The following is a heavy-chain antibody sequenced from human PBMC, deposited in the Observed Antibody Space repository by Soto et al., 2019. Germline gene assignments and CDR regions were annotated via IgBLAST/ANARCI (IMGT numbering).Heavy chain of an antibody. Sequence: PGGSLRLSCAASGFTFSNVWLSWVRQGPGKGLEWLGRIKSRTENETTDYASPARGRFIISRDDSKNMLYLQLNSLKSEDTGVYYCVTYEHYYYYYGMDVWGQGTTVTSP. CDR3: VTYEHYYYYYGMDV. CDR2: IKSRTENETT. J-gene: IGHJ6*02. CDR1: GFTFSNVW. D-gene: IGHD3-22*01. V-gene: IGHV3-15*01.